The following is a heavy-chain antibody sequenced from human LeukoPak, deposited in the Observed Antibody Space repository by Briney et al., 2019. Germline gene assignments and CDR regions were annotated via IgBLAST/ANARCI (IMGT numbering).Heavy chain of an antibody. D-gene: IGHD3-22*01. V-gene: IGHV3-20*01. CDR1: GFTFDDYG. CDR3: ARGSDDSSGHQDAFDI. CDR2: INWNGGST. Sequence: PGGSLRLSCAASGFTFDDYGMSWVRQAPGKGLEWVSGINWNGGSTGYADSVKGRFTISRDNAKNSLYLQMNSLRAEDTALYHCARGSDDSSGHQDAFDIWGQGTMVTVSS. J-gene: IGHJ3*02.